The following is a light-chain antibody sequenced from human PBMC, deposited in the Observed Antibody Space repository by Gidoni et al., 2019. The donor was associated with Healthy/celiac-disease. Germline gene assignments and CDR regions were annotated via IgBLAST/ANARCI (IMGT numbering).Light chain of an antibody. V-gene: IGLV2-23*03. Sequence: QSALTQPAPVSGSPGQSIPISCTGTSSDVGSYNLVSWYQQHPGKAPKLMIYEGSKRPSGVSNRFSGSKSGNTASLTISGLQAEDEADYYCCSYAGSSTFLYVFGTGTKVTVL. CDR2: EGS. CDR3: CSYAGSSTFLYV. J-gene: IGLJ1*01. CDR1: SSDVGSYNL.